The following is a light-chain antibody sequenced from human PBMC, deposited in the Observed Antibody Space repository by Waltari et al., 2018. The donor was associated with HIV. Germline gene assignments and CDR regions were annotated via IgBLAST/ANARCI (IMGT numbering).Light chain of an antibody. Sequence: QSALTQPRSVSGSPGQSVTISCTGTSSDVGGYASVSWYLQHPRKVPKLIIYEVIKRPSGVPDRFSGSKSGNTASLTISGLQTEDEADYFCCSYAGTYTYVLFGGGTKLTVL. CDR3: CSYAGTYTYVL. V-gene: IGLV2-11*01. CDR2: EVI. J-gene: IGLJ3*02. CDR1: SSDVGGYAS.